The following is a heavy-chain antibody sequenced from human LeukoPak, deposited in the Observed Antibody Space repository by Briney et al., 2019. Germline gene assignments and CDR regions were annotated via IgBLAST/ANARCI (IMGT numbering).Heavy chain of an antibody. CDR2: IYYSGSP. Sequence: SETLSLTCTVSGGSISSDYWTWIRQPPGKGLEWIGNIYYSGSPYYSPSLKSRVTISIDTPKNQFSLKLTSVTAADTAVYYCARLHSGDPTSWFDPWGQGTLVTVSS. J-gene: IGHJ5*02. V-gene: IGHV4-59*01. D-gene: IGHD2-21*02. CDR3: ARLHSGDPTSWFDP. CDR1: GGSISSDY.